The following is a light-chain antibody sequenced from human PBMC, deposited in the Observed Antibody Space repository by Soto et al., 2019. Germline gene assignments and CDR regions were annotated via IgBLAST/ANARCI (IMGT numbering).Light chain of an antibody. CDR2: RNV. Sequence: QSVLTQPPSTSATPGQRVTISCSGSSSNIGRNNVFWYQQVPGKAPKLLIYRNVQRPSGVPDRFSGSKSGTSASLAISGLRSDDEAHYYCAAWDDSLSGPVFGGGTKLTV. J-gene: IGLJ2*01. CDR1: SSNIGRNN. CDR3: AAWDDSLSGPV. V-gene: IGLV1-47*01.